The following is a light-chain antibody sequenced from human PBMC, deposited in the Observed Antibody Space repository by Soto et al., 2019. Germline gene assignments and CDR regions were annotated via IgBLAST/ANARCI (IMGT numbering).Light chain of an antibody. CDR2: GNN. V-gene: IGLV1-40*01. CDR3: QSYDSSLSALYV. J-gene: IGLJ1*01. CDR1: SSNIGAGYE. Sequence: QSVLTQPPSVSGAPGQRVTISCTGSSSNIGAGYEVHWYQQLPGTAPKLLIYGNNNRPSGVPDRFSGSKFGTSASLAITGLQAEDEADYYCQSYDSSLSALYVFGTGTKLTVL.